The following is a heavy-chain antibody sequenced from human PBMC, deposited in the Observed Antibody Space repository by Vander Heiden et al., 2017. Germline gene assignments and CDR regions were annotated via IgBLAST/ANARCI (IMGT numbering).Heavy chain of an antibody. CDR1: GFRFSNYA. J-gene: IGHJ4*02. D-gene: IGHD1-26*01. CDR2: ISGSGDNT. CDR3: AKSRGGPTRWGDY. V-gene: IGHV3-23*01. Sequence: EVQLLESGGGLVQPGGSLRLSCAASGFRFSNYAMNWVRQAPGKGLEWVSAISGSGDNTYYADAVKGRFTISRDNSKNTLYLQMNRLRAEDTAIYYCAKSRGGPTRWGDYWGEGTLVTVSS.